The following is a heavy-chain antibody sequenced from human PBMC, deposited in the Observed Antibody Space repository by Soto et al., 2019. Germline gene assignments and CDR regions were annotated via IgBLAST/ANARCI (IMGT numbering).Heavy chain of an antibody. CDR1: GYTFTSYG. J-gene: IGHJ4*02. CDR3: AMAHCSSTSCYVPFDY. D-gene: IGHD2-2*01. V-gene: IGHV1-18*01. CDR2: ISAYNGNT. Sequence: QVQLVQSGAEVKKPGASVKVSCKASGYTFTSYGISWVRQAPGQGLEWMGWISAYNGNTNYAQKLQGRVTMTTDTSTSTAYMELRGLRSDDTAVYYCAMAHCSSTSCYVPFDYWGQGTLVTVSS.